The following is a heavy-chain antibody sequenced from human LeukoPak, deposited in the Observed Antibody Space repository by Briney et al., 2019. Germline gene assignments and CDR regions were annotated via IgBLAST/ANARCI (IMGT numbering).Heavy chain of an antibody. Sequence: GASVKVSCKASGYTFTSYDINWVRQATGQGLEWMGWMNPNSGNTGYAQKFQGRVTMTRNTSISTAYMELSGLRSEDTAVYYCASSATVVTWGGYMDVWGKGTTVTVSS. D-gene: IGHD4-23*01. CDR3: ASSATVVTWGGYMDV. J-gene: IGHJ6*03. CDR2: MNPNSGNT. V-gene: IGHV1-8*01. CDR1: GYTFTSYD.